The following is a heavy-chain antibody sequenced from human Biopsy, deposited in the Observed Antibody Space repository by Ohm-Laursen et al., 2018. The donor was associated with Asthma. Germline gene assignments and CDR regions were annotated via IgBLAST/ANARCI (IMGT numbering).Heavy chain of an antibody. CDR1: GFSFSDYY. Sequence: SLRISCAASGFSFSDYYMMWIRQAPGKGLEWVAYISSRGSNLYYADSVKGRFTISRDNPKKSVYLQLDSLRVEDTAVYYCARGYSTSWYFGYWGQGTVVTVSS. CDR3: ARGYSTSWYFGY. D-gene: IGHD6-13*01. J-gene: IGHJ4*02. V-gene: IGHV3-11*01. CDR2: ISSRGSNL.